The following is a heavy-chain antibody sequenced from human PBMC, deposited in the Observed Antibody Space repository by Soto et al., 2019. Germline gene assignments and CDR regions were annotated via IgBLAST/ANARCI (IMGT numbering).Heavy chain of an antibody. CDR2: IKKDGTGT. V-gene: IGHV3-7*03. CDR1: GFTFSGYW. J-gene: IGHJ4*02. Sequence: GGSLRLSCAASGFTFSGYWMTWVRQAPGKGLEWVADIKKDGTGTYYVDSVKSRFTISRDNDKKSVYLQMNGLTVEDTAVYRCARGPSYSVSSNDWIFDSWGQGALVTVSS. CDR3: ARGPSYSVSSNDWIFDS. D-gene: IGHD1-26*01.